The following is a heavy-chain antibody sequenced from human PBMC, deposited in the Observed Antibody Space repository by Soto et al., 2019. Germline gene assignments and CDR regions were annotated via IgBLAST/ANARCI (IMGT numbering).Heavy chain of an antibody. J-gene: IGHJ4*02. CDR1: GFTFTHSG. Sequence: SVKVSCKASGFTFTHSGMQWVRQARGQSLEWIGWIVVGSGNTNYAPKFQERVTITWDTSASTAYMELSSLRSEDTAVYYCARSIVVVTALDYWGQGTLVTVSS. D-gene: IGHD2-21*02. V-gene: IGHV1-58*02. CDR2: IVVGSGNT. CDR3: ARSIVVVTALDY.